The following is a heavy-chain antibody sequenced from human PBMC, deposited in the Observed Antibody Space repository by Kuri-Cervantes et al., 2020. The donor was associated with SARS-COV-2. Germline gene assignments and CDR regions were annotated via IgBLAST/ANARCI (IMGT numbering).Heavy chain of an antibody. CDR2: IYTSGTT. CDR3: GKVSWLQLWHRYSDS. CDR1: GGSISSYY. Sequence: GSLRLSCTVSGGSISSYYWSWIRQPAGKGLEWIGRIYTSGTTTYNPSLKSRVTISLDTSSNQVSLRLTSATAADTAVYYCGKVSWLQLWHRYSDSWGQGTLVTVSS. J-gene: IGHJ4*02. D-gene: IGHD5-24*01. V-gene: IGHV4-4*07.